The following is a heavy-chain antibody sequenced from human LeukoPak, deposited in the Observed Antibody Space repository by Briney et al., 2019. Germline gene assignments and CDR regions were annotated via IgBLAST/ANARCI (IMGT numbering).Heavy chain of an antibody. J-gene: IGHJ3*02. Sequence: GGSLRLSCAASGFTFSSYAMSWVRQAPGKGLEWVSAISGSGGSTYYADSVKGRFTISRDNSKNTLYLQMNSLRAEDTAVYYCAKAGKYCSGGSCYSRDAFDIWGQGTMVTVSS. CDR1: GFTFSSYA. V-gene: IGHV3-23*01. CDR2: ISGSGGST. CDR3: AKAGKYCSGGSCYSRDAFDI. D-gene: IGHD2-15*01.